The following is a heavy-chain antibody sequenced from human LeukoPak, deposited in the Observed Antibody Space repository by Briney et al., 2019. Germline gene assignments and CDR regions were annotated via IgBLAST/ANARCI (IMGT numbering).Heavy chain of an antibody. V-gene: IGHV1-69*06. J-gene: IGHJ3*02. CDR2: ITFTSETP. CDR3: ARAIGYSSGWYWEDAFDI. D-gene: IGHD6-19*01. CDR1: EVSSITEA. Sequence: SVKVSCKASEVSSITEAINWVRQAPGQGLEWMGEITFTSETPNYAQRFQGRVTITADRSTNTVHMELSSLRFDDTAIYYCARAIGYSSGWYWEDAFDIWGQGTMVTVSS.